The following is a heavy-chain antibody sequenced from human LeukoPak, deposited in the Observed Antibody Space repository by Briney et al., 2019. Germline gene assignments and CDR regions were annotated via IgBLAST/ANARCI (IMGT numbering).Heavy chain of an antibody. Sequence: PSETLSLTCAVYGGSFSGYYWSWIRQPPGKGLEWIGEINHSGSTNYNPSLKSRVTISVDTSKNQFSLKLSSVTAADTAVYYCAREPYSGSYYNYFDYWGQGTLVTVSS. V-gene: IGHV4-34*01. D-gene: IGHD1-26*01. CDR1: GGSFSGYY. J-gene: IGHJ4*02. CDR3: AREPYSGSYYNYFDY. CDR2: INHSGST.